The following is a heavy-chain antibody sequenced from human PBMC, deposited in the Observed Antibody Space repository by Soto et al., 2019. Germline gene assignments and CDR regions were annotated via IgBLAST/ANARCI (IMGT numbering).Heavy chain of an antibody. Sequence: GASVKVSCKTSGYSFTNYGINWVRQAPGQGLEWMGWISPFAGDTHYTQSLQGRITVTTDTSTNTAYMELRSLRSADTAVYYCARSCSGGSCHSAYWGQGTMV. V-gene: IGHV1-18*04. CDR3: ARSCSGGSCHSAY. J-gene: IGHJ4*02. CDR1: GYSFTNYG. D-gene: IGHD2-15*01. CDR2: ISPFAGDT.